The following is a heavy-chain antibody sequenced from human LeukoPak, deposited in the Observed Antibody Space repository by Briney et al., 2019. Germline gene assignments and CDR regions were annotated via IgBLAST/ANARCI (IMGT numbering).Heavy chain of an antibody. Sequence: GGSLRLSCAASGFTFSSYAMSWVRQAPGKGLEWVSAISGSGGSTYYADSVKGRFTISRDNSKNTLYLQMNSLRAEDTAVYYCAKDGSNPPARQPYPKNYYYYYGMDVWGQGTTVTVSS. CDR1: GFTFSSYA. V-gene: IGHV3-23*01. J-gene: IGHJ6*02. CDR3: AKDGSNPPARQPYPKNYYYYYGMDV. CDR2: ISGSGGST. D-gene: IGHD2-2*01.